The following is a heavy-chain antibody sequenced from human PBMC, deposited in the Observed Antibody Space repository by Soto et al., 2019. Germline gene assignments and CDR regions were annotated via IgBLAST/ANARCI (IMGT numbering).Heavy chain of an antibody. V-gene: IGHV3-21*01. CDR2: ISSSSSYI. CDR1: GFTFSSYS. D-gene: IGHD2-2*01. Sequence: TGGSLRLSCAASGFTFSSYSMNWVRQAPGKGLEWVSSISSSSSYIYYADSVKGRFTISRDNAKNSLYLQMNSLRAEDTAVYYCARGEEYYYYYYGMDVWGQGTTVTVSS. J-gene: IGHJ6*02. CDR3: ARGEEYYYYYYGMDV.